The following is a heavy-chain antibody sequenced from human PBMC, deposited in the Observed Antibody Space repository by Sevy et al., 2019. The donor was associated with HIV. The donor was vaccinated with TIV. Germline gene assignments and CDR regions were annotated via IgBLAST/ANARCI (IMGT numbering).Heavy chain of an antibody. CDR2: IGTAGNT. J-gene: IGHJ3*02. V-gene: IGHV3-13*01. CDR3: ARVGYYDSSGYYRGGSYAFDI. D-gene: IGHD3-22*01. CDR1: GFTFSSYD. Sequence: GGSLRLSCAASGFTFSSYDMHWVRQATGKGLEWVSAIGTAGNTYYPGSVKGRFTISRENAKNSLYLQMNSLRAGDTAVYYCARVGYYDSSGYYRGGSYAFDIWGQGTMVTVSS.